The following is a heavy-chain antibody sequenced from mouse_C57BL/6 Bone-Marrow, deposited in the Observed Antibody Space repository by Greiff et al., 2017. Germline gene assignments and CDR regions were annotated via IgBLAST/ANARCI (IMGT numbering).Heavy chain of an antibody. J-gene: IGHJ3*01. D-gene: IGHD2-3*01. CDR3: ARDGYYLFAY. CDR2: IYPGSGNT. V-gene: IGHV1-76*01. Sequence: QVQLQQSGAELVRPGASVTLSCKASGYTFTDYYINWVKQRPGQGLEWIARIYPGSGNTYYNEKFKGKATLTAEKSSSTAYMQLSSLTSEDSAVYFCARDGYYLFAYWGQGTLVTVAA. CDR1: GYTFTDYY.